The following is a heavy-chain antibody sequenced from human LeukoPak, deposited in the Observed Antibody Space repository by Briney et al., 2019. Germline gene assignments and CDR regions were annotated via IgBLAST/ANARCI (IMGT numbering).Heavy chain of an antibody. CDR1: GFTVSSNY. CDR2: IYSGGST. V-gene: IGHV3-66*01. Sequence: GGSLRLSCAASGFTVSSNYMSWVRQAPGKELEWVSVIYSGGSTYYADSVKGRFTISRDNSKNTLYLQMNSLRAEDTAVYYCARDRTGKPYYYGMDVWGQGTTVTVSS. D-gene: IGHD1-14*01. CDR3: ARDRTGKPYYYGMDV. J-gene: IGHJ6*02.